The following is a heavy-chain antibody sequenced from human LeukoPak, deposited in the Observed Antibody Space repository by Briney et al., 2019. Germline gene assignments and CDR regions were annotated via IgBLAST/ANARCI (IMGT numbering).Heavy chain of an antibody. J-gene: IGHJ6*02. Sequence: GASVKVSCKTSGYTFTNYYIHWVRQVPGQGLEWMGIINPSSGSTTYAQTFQDRVNMTRATSTTTFYMELSSLRSEDTAVYYCARDVVPSSYYGMDVWGQGTTVTVSS. V-gene: IGHV1-46*01. CDR3: ARDVVPSSYYGMDV. CDR2: INPSSGST. CDR1: GYTFTNYY.